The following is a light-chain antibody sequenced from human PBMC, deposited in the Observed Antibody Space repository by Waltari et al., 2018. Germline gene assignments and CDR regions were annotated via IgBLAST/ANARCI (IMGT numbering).Light chain of an antibody. CDR2: RNT. V-gene: IGLV1-40*01. CDR1: SSNIVAAYD. J-gene: IGLJ2*01. CDR3: QSYDTSLRSSV. Sequence: QSVLTQPPSVSGAPGQRVTISCTGSSSNIVAAYDVHWYQQIPGTAPKLLIYRNTNRPSGVPDRFSGSKSGTSASLAITGLQAEDEADYYCQSYDTSLRSSVFGGGTKLTVL.